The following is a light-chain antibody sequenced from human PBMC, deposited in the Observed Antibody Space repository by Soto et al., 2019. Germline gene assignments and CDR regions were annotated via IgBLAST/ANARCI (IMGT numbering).Light chain of an antibody. Sequence: EVVLTQSPVTLSLSPGERATLSCRASQSFRGLLAWYQQKPGQAPRLLIYDAYNRATGIPPRFSGSGSGTDFTLNISSLEPEDSAVYYCQQRHMWPITCGQGTRLEIK. J-gene: IGKJ5*01. CDR2: DAY. CDR1: QSFRGL. CDR3: QQRHMWPIT. V-gene: IGKV3-11*01.